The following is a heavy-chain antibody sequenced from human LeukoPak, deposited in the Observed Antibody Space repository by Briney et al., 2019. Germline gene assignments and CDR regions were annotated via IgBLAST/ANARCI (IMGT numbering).Heavy chain of an antibody. J-gene: IGHJ5*02. CDR2: IIPIFGTA. V-gene: IGHV1-69*13. Sequence: GASVKVSCKASGGTFSSYAISWVRQAPGQGLEWMGGIIPIFGTANYAQEFQGRVTITADESTSTAYMELSSLRSEDTAVYYCARARDCSSTSCYGVSWFDPWGQGTLVT. D-gene: IGHD2-2*01. CDR1: GGTFSSYA. CDR3: ARARDCSSTSCYGVSWFDP.